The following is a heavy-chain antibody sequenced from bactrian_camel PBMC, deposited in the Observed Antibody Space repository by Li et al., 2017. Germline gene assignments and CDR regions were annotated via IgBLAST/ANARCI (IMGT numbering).Heavy chain of an antibody. Sequence: VQLVESGGDSVQPRGSLRLSCVASQYTGGRNCMGWFRQSPGKGREGVALINTDHVNTFYADSVDGRFTIAVDNARNTVYLQMNNLKPEDSAMYYCAADSNLPEAVGMGWIPHGASFGYWGQGTQVTVS. CDR2: INTDHVNT. CDR1: QYTGGRNC. D-gene: IGHD5*01. J-gene: IGHJ6*01. CDR3: AADSNLPEAVGMGWIPHGASFGY. V-gene: IGHV3S40*01.